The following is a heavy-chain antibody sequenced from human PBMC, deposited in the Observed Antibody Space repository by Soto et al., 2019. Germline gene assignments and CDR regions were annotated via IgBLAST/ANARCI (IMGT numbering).Heavy chain of an antibody. V-gene: IGHV3-23*01. D-gene: IGHD3-3*01. J-gene: IGHJ3*02. Sequence: EVQLLESGGGLVQPGGSLRLSCATSGFSFSNYGMNWVRQAPGQGLEWVSGITKTGRSTFIADSVRGRFTISRDNLKNIMYLQMNSLRVDDTALYYCTKDGDAYDFAFDKWGQGTMVTVTS. CDR1: GFSFSNYG. CDR3: TKDGDAYDFAFDK. CDR2: ITKTGRST.